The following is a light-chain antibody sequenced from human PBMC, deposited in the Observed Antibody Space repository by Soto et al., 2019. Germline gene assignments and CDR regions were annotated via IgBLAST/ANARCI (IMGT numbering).Light chain of an antibody. CDR1: QGISSSY. J-gene: IGKJ1*01. CDR2: GAS. CDR3: QQYGSLPRA. V-gene: IGKV3-20*01. Sequence: EIVLTQSPGPRSLSPGERATLSCRASQGISSSYLAWYQQKPGQAPRLLIYGASSRDAGIADRFSGSGSGTDFTLSIRRLEPEDFALYYCQQYGSLPRAFGQGTKVEFK.